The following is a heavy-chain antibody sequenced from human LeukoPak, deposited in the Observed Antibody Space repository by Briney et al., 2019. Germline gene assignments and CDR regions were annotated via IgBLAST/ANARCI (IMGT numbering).Heavy chain of an antibody. J-gene: IGHJ3*02. CDR2: INSDGSST. V-gene: IGHV3-74*01. CDR1: GISFSGYW. Sequence: GGSLRLSRAASGISFSGYWMHWVRHAPGKGLVWVSRINSDGSSTSYADSVKGRFTISRDNAKNTLYLQMNSLRAEDTAVYYCASGAVRTWFFDIWGQGTMVTVSS. CDR3: ASGAVRTWFFDI. D-gene: IGHD1-7*01.